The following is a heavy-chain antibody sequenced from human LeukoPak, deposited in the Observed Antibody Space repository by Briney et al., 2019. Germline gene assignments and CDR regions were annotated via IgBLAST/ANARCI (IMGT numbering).Heavy chain of an antibody. Sequence: GGPLRLSCAASGFTFNTYGMHWVRQAPGKGLEWVAMVPHDGSYTYYADSVKGRFTISRDNSKSTLYLEMNSLRAEDTAVYYCAKDLSSTWSLDHWGQGTLVTVSS. J-gene: IGHJ4*02. CDR2: VPHDGSYT. CDR3: AKDLSSTWSLDH. D-gene: IGHD6-13*01. V-gene: IGHV3-30*18. CDR1: GFTFNTYG.